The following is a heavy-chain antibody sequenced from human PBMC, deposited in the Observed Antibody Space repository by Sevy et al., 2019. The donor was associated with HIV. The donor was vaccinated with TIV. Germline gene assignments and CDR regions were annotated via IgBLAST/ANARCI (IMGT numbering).Heavy chain of an antibody. CDR1: GLIFSNYA. Sequence: GGSLRLSCAASGLIFSNYAMNWFRQPPGKGLEWVSTVSGTGDNTYYAESVKGRFTIFRDNSKNTMYLQMNSLIADDTAVYYCAKDFYGSGSYYTTDRWGQGTLVTVSS. CDR2: VSGTGDNT. CDR3: AKDFYGSGSYYTTDR. V-gene: IGHV3-23*01. D-gene: IGHD3-10*01. J-gene: IGHJ5*02.